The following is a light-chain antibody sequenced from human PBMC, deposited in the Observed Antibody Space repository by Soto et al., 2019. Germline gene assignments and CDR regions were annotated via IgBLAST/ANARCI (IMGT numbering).Light chain of an antibody. CDR1: QSVNNY. V-gene: IGKV3-11*01. CDR3: QQRRDWPIT. Sequence: EIVLTQSPATLSLSPGERATLSCRASQSVNNYLAWYQQKPGQSPSLLIYDASNRATGTPARFSGTGSGTDFTLTVSSLEPEDFAVHYCQQRRDWPITFGQGTRLEIK. CDR2: DAS. J-gene: IGKJ5*01.